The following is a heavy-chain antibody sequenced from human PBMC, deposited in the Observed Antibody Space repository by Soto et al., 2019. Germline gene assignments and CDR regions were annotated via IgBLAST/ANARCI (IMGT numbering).Heavy chain of an antibody. CDR1: GYTFTSYY. Sequence: GASVKVSCKASGYTFTSYYMHWVRQAPGQGLEWMGIINPSGGSTSYAQKFQGRVTMTRDTSTSTVYMELSSLRSEDTAVYYRARESGRRTYYYDSSGYYYSFDYWGQGTLVTVSS. V-gene: IGHV1-46*01. D-gene: IGHD3-22*01. J-gene: IGHJ4*02. CDR3: ARESGRRTYYYDSSGYYYSFDY. CDR2: INPSGGST.